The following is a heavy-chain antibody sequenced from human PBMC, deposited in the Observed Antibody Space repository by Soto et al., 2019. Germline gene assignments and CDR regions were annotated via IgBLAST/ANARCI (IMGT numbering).Heavy chain of an antibody. J-gene: IGHJ3*01. D-gene: IGHD5-12*01. CDR1: GFTFNTYR. CDR2: IWFDGSNK. Sequence: QVQLVESGGAVVQPGRSLRLSCTASGFTFNTYRMHWVRQAPGKGLEWVAVIWFDGSNKFYLDSVKGRFTISRDNSKNTVYLHMNNVRAEDTAVYHCARTRYSGDDPDAFELWGRGTVVTVSS. V-gene: IGHV3-33*01. CDR3: ARTRYSGDDPDAFEL.